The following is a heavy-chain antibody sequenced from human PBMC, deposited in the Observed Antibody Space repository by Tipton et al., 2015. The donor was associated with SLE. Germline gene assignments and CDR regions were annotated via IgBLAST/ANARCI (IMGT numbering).Heavy chain of an antibody. J-gene: IGHJ3*02. V-gene: IGHV4-59*12. Sequence: TLSLTCTVSGGSIRSDYWNWIRQPPGKGLEWIGYINYSGSTNYNPSLKSRVTISVDTSKNQLSLNLSSVTAADTAVYYCARGVAHYYDAGSFDIWGQGTMVTVSS. CDR1: GGSIRSDY. CDR2: INYSGST. CDR3: ARGVAHYYDAGSFDI. D-gene: IGHD3-22*01.